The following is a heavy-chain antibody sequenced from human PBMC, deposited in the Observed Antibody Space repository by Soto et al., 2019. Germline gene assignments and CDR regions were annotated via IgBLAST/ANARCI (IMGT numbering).Heavy chain of an antibody. J-gene: IGHJ4*02. Sequence: GGSLRLSCSASGFTFSSYAMHWVRQAPGKGLEYVSAISSNGGSTYYADSVKGRFTISRDNSKNTLYLQMSSLRAEDTAVYYCVKGLTVTDFDYWGQGTLVTVSS. CDR3: VKGLTVTDFDY. CDR2: ISSNGGST. CDR1: GFTFSSYA. V-gene: IGHV3-64D*06. D-gene: IGHD4-17*01.